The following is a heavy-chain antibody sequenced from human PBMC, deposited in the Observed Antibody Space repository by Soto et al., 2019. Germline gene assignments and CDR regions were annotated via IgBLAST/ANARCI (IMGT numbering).Heavy chain of an antibody. CDR2: ITPIFGTA. J-gene: IGHJ6*02. CDR3: ARTQQQLVGYYYGMDV. CDR1: GGTFSSYA. D-gene: IGHD6-13*01. V-gene: IGHV1-69*13. Sequence: SVKVSCKASGGTFSSYAISWVRQAPGQGLEWMGGITPIFGTANYAQKFQGRVTITADESTSTAYMELSSLRSEDTAVYYCARTQQQLVGYYYGMDVWGQGTTVTVSS.